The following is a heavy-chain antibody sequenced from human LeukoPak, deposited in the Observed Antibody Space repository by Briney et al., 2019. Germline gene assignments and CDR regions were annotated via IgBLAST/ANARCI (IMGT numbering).Heavy chain of an antibody. J-gene: IGHJ4*02. V-gene: IGHV3-66*01. CDR3: AMATWVGGLDY. Sequence: QSGGSLRLSCAASGFTVSSNYMSWVRQAPGKWLEWVSVIYRGGSTYYADSVKGRFTISRDNSKNTLYLQMNNLRAEDTAVYYCAMATWVGGLDYWGQGTLVTVSS. CDR2: IYRGGST. CDR1: GFTVSSNY. D-gene: IGHD1-26*01.